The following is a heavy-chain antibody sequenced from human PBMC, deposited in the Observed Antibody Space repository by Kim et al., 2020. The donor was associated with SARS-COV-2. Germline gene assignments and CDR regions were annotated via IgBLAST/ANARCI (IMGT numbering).Heavy chain of an antibody. J-gene: IGHJ4*02. Sequence: KSRVTISVDTSKNQFSLKLSSVTAADTAVYYCARLRPGIVVVIATGTFDYWGQGTLVTVSS. V-gene: IGHV4-39*01. CDR3: ARLRPGIVVVIATGTFDY. D-gene: IGHD2-21*01.